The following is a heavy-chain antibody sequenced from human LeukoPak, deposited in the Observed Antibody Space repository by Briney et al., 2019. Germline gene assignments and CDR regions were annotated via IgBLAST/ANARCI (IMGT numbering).Heavy chain of an antibody. Sequence: SETLSLTCTVSGGSISSYYWSWIRQPPGKGLEWIGYIYYSGSTNYNPSLKSRVTISVDTSKNQFSLKLSSVTAADTAVYYCARGRVTYYDFWSGGPLDYWGQGTLVTVSS. CDR2: IYYSGST. D-gene: IGHD3-3*01. V-gene: IGHV4-59*01. CDR3: ARGRVTYYDFWSGGPLDY. CDR1: GGSISSYY. J-gene: IGHJ4*02.